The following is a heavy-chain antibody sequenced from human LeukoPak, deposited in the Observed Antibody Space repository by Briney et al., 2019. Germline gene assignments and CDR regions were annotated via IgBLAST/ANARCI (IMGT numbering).Heavy chain of an antibody. J-gene: IGHJ5*02. CDR1: GGSISSALYH. CDR2: VYDTGST. Sequence: PSETLSLTCTVSGGSISSALYHWGWIRQPPGKNLEWLGSVYDTGSTHNNPSLKSRVTISVDTSKNQFPLNLSSVTAADTAVYYCARQEIGLRSFDPWGQGTLVTVSS. V-gene: IGHV4-39*01. CDR3: ARQEIGLRSFDP. D-gene: IGHD2-15*01.